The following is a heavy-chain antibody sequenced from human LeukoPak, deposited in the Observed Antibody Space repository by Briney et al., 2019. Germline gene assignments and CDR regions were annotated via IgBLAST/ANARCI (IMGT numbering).Heavy chain of an antibody. V-gene: IGHV3-30*18. CDR2: ISYDGSNK. CDR1: GFTFSNFG. Sequence: GRSLRLSCASSGFTFSNFGMHWVRQAPGKGLEWVAVISYDGSNKYYADSVKGRLIISRDNSKNTLYLQMDSLRAGDTAVYYCANDVSSNYSHDAFDIWGQGTMVTVSS. D-gene: IGHD4-11*01. J-gene: IGHJ3*02. CDR3: ANDVSSNYSHDAFDI.